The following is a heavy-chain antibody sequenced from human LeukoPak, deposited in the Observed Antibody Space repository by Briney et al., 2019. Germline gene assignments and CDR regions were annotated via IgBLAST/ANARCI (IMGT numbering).Heavy chain of an antibody. V-gene: IGHV1-69*04. D-gene: IGHD1-26*01. J-gene: IGHJ4*02. CDR1: GGTFSSYA. CDR2: IIPILGIA. Sequence: SVKVSCKASGGTFSSYAISWVRQAPGQGLEWMGRIIPILGIANYAQKFQGRVTITAGKSTSTAYMELSSLRSEDTAVYYCARVGVGATWADYWGQGTLVTVSS. CDR3: ARVGVGATWADY.